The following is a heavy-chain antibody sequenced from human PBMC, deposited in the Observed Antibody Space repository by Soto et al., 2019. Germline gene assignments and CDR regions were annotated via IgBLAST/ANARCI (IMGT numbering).Heavy chain of an antibody. CDR1: GFTFSSYA. D-gene: IGHD6-13*01. CDR3: ARDEQAEQQLPPDY. CDR2: ISYDGSNK. J-gene: IGHJ4*02. Sequence: PGGSLRLSCAASGFTFSSYAMHWVRQAPGKGLEWVAVISYDGSNKYYADSVKGRFTISRDNSKNTLYLQMNSLRAEDTAVYYCARDEQAEQQLPPDYWGQGTLVTVSS. V-gene: IGHV3-30-3*01.